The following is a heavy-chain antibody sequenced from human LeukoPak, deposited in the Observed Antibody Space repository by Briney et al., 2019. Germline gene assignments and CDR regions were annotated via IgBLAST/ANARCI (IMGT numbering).Heavy chain of an antibody. CDR2: ISSSSSTI. Sequence: GGSLRLSCVASGFTFSTYSMNWVRQAPGKGLEWVSYISSSSSTIYYADSVKGRFTISRDDAKNSLYLQMNSLRVEDTAVYYCARLDDAFDVWGQGTMVTVSS. CDR3: ARLDDAFDV. V-gene: IGHV3-48*01. CDR1: GFTFSTYS. D-gene: IGHD3-9*01. J-gene: IGHJ3*01.